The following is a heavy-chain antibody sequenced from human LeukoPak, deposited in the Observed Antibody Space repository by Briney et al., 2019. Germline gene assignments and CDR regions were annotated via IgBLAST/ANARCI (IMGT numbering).Heavy chain of an antibody. D-gene: IGHD6-19*01. Sequence: PGGSLRLSCAASGFIFSSFAMHWVRQAPGKGLEYLSAIYSDGSRTYYADSVKGRFTISRDNSKNTLYFEMSSLRVEDTAVYYCVKSPGSGWPVWGQGTLLTVSS. CDR2: IYSDGSRT. V-gene: IGHV3-64D*06. J-gene: IGHJ4*02. CDR1: GFIFSSFA. CDR3: VKSPGSGWPV.